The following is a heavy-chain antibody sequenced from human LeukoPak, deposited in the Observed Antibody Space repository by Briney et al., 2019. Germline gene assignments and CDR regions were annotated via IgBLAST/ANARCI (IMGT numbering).Heavy chain of an antibody. J-gene: IGHJ4*02. V-gene: IGHV3-23*01. Sequence: GGSLRLSCAASGFTFNSYAMTWVRQAPGKGLEWVSGISGRGDSTYYADSVKGRFTISRDNSKNMVYMQMNSLTAEDTALYYCAKTYYYGSGTFSFDHWGQGTQVTVSS. CDR1: GFTFNSYA. D-gene: IGHD3-10*01. CDR3: AKTYYYGSGTFSFDH. CDR2: ISGRGDST.